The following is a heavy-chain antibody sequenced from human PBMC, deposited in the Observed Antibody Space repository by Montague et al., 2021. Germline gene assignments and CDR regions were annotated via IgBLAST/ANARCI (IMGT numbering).Heavy chain of an antibody. Sequence: SRRLYCAASAFTFSTYAMHWVRQAPGKGLEWVAVIWYDGSNKFYADSVKGRFTISRDNSKNTLYLQMNNLRAEDTAMYYCAREVAPGSGSNSVDYWGQGTMVTVSS. J-gene: IGHJ4*02. CDR1: AFTFSTYA. CDR2: IWYDGSNK. D-gene: IGHD3-10*01. CDR3: AREVAPGSGSNSVDY. V-gene: IGHV3-33*01.